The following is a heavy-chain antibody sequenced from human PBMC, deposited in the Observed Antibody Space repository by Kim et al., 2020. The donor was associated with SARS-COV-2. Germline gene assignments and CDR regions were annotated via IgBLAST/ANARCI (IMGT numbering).Heavy chain of an antibody. CDR2: IYYSGST. CDR3: ARVLAVAGYYYHYYGMYV. D-gene: IGHD6-19*01. Sequence: SETLSLTCTVSGGSISGYYWSWIRQPPGKGLEWIGYIYYSGSTNYNPSLKSRVTISVDTSKNQFSLKLSSVTAADTAVYYCARVLAVAGYYYHYYGMYVWGEGTTV. CDR1: GGSISGYY. V-gene: IGHV4-59*01. J-gene: IGHJ6*02.